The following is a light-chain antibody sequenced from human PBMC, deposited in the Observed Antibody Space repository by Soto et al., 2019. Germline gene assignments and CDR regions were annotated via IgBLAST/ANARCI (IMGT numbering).Light chain of an antibody. J-gene: IGKJ1*01. V-gene: IGKV4-1*01. Sequence: DIVMPQSPDSLSVSLGERAAINCKSSQSVLFSSDNKNYLAWYQQKPGQPPKLLIYWASTRESGVPARFSGSGSGTDFTLTISSLQAEDVALYYCQQYYSTPPTFGQGTKVDIK. CDR1: QSVLFSSDNKNY. CDR2: WAS. CDR3: QQYYSTPPT.